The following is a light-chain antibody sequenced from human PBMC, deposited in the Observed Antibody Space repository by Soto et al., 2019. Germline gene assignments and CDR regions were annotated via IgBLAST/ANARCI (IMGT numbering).Light chain of an antibody. V-gene: IGKV1-27*01. J-gene: IGKJ1*01. CDR2: AAS. CDR3: QKYYSAPET. Sequence: DIQMTQSPSSLSASVGDRVTITCRASQGISSYLAWYQQKPGKVPKVLIYAASTLQSGVPSRFSGSGSGTEFTLTISSLQPEDVATYCCQKYYSAPETFGQGTKVEIK. CDR1: QGISSY.